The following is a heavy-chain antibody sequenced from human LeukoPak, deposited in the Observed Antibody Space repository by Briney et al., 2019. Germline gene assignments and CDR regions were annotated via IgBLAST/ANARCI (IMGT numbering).Heavy chain of an antibody. CDR2: IYYSGST. Sequence: SETLSLTCTVSGGSISSYYWSWIRQPPGKGLEWIGYIYYSGSTNYNPSLKSRVTISVDTSKNQFSLKLSSVTAADTAVYYCARDYYGSGSYPVALAWFDPWGQGTLVTVSS. CDR3: ARDYYGSGSYPVALAWFDP. V-gene: IGHV4-59*12. J-gene: IGHJ5*02. CDR1: GGSISSYY. D-gene: IGHD3-10*01.